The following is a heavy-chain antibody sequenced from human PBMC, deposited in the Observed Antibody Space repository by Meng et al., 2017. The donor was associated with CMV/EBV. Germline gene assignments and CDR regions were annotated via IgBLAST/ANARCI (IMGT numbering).Heavy chain of an antibody. Sequence: SVKVSCKASGFTFTSSAVQWVRQARGQRLEWIGWIVVGSGNTNYAQKFQERVTITRDISTSTAYMELSNLRSEDTAVYYCAAGGNIVVVPAATMGESEYFQHWGQGTLVTVSS. J-gene: IGHJ1*01. CDR3: AAGGNIVVVPAATMGESEYFQH. D-gene: IGHD2-2*01. CDR1: GFTFTSSA. CDR2: IVVGSGNT. V-gene: IGHV1-58*01.